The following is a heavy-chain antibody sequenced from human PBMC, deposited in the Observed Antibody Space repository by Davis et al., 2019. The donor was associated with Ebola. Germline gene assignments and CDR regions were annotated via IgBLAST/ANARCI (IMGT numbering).Heavy chain of an antibody. CDR3: AIVEVVPAAMEYGMDV. J-gene: IGHJ6*02. CDR2: INAGNGNT. D-gene: IGHD2-2*01. Sequence: ASVKVSCKASGYTFTSYAMHWVRQAPGQRLEWMGWINAGNGNTKYSQKFQGRVTITRDTSASTAYMELSSLRSEDTAVYYCAIVEVVPAAMEYGMDVWGQGTTVTVSS. V-gene: IGHV1-3*01. CDR1: GYTFTSYA.